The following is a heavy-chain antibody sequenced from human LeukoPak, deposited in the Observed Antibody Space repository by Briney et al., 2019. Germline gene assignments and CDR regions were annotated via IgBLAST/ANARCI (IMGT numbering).Heavy chain of an antibody. D-gene: IGHD3-3*01. CDR2: ISGSGGST. J-gene: IGHJ3*02. CDR3: ARGGYDFWSGYPTHAFDI. CDR1: GFTFSSYA. Sequence: GGSLRLSCAASGFTFSSYAMSWVRQAPGKGLEWVSAISGSGGSTYYADSVKGRFTISRDNAKNSLYLQMNSLRAEDTAVYYCARGGYDFWSGYPTHAFDIWGQGTMVTVSS. V-gene: IGHV3-23*01.